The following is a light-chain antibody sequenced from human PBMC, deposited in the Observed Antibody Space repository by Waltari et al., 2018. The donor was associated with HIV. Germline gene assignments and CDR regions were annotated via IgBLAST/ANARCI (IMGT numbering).Light chain of an antibody. V-gene: IGLV2-14*01. Sequence: QSALTQPASVSGSPGQSITISCTGTSSDVGGYNYVSWYTQHPGKAPKRIVYEVSNRPAGFSNRFSGSKSGNTASLTISWLQAEDEADYYCSSYTSSSTPCVFGTGTKVTVL. CDR3: SSYTSSSTPCV. CDR1: SSDVGGYNY. CDR2: EVS. J-gene: IGLJ1*01.